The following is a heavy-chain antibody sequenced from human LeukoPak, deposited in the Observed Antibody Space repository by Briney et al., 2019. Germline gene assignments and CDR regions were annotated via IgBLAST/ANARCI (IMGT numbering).Heavy chain of an antibody. Sequence: ASVKVSCKASGGTFISYAISWVRQVPGQGLEWMGGIIPIFGTANYAQKFQGRVTITTDESTSTAYMELSSLRSEDTAVYYCARPSSSSSYDGFDYWGQGTLVTVSS. J-gene: IGHJ4*02. CDR2: IIPIFGTA. CDR3: ARPSSSSSYDGFDY. CDR1: GGTFISYA. V-gene: IGHV1-69*05. D-gene: IGHD6-13*01.